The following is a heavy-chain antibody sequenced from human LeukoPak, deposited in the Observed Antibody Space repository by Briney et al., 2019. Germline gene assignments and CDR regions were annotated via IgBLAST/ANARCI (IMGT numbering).Heavy chain of an antibody. J-gene: IGHJ4*02. V-gene: IGHV4-39*01. CDR2: IYYSGST. D-gene: IGHD3-22*01. CDR3: ERRTPNYYDSSGYDY. Sequence: PSETLSLTCTVSGGSISSYYWGWIRQPPGKGLEWIGSIYYSGSTYYNPSLKSRVTISVDTSKNQFSLKPSSVTAADTAVYYCERRTPNYYDSSGYDYWGQGTLVTVSS. CDR1: GGSISSYY.